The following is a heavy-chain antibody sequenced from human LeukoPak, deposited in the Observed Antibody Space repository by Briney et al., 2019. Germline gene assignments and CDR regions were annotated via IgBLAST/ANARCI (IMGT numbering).Heavy chain of an antibody. D-gene: IGHD5-18*01. J-gene: IGHJ6*02. CDR2: ISSSGSTI. Sequence: GGSLRLSCAASGFTFSSYEMNWVRQAPGKGLEWVSYISSSGSTIYYADSVKGRFTISRDNAKNSLYLQMNSLRAEDTAVYYCARAPWIQLWLNGRVDYYYGMDVWGQGPRSPSP. V-gene: IGHV3-48*03. CDR1: GFTFSSYE. CDR3: ARAPWIQLWLNGRVDYYYGMDV.